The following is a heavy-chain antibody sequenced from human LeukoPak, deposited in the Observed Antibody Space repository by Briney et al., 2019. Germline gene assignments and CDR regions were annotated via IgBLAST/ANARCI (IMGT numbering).Heavy chain of an antibody. V-gene: IGHV3-7*01. CDR2: INQDGTEK. CDR1: GFPFSTYW. CDR3: AKVAKYYYGPETYYFFEQ. D-gene: IGHD3-10*01. Sequence: GESLRLSCAASGFPFSTYWMSWVRQAPGQGLEWVANINQDGTEKYYVDSVKGRFTISRDYAKNSLYLQMNSLRVEDTAVYYCAKVAKYYYGPETYYFFEQWGQGTPVTASS. J-gene: IGHJ4*02.